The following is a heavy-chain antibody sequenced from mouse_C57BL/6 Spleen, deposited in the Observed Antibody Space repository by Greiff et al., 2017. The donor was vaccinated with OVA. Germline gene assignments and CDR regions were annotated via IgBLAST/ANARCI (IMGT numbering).Heavy chain of an antibody. D-gene: IGHD2-5*01. CDR2: IFPGSGST. CDR3: AREDYSNYHYFDY. Sequence: VKLQESGPELVKPGASVKISCKASGYTFTDYYINWVKQRPGQGLEWIGWIFPGSGSTYYNEKFKGKATLTVDKSSSTAYMLLSSLTSEDSAVYFCAREDYSNYHYFDYWGQGTTLTVSS. J-gene: IGHJ2*01. V-gene: IGHV1-75*01. CDR1: GYTFTDYY.